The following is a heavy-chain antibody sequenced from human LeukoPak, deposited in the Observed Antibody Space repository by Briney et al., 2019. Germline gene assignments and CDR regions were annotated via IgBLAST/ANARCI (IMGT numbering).Heavy chain of an antibody. CDR1: GFTFSSYA. V-gene: IGHV3-30-3*01. CDR2: ISYDGSNK. J-gene: IGHJ6*03. CDR3: ARSHAHYYYYMDV. Sequence: GGSLRLSCAASGFTFSSYAMHWVRQAPGKGLEWVAVISYDGSNKYYADSVKGRFTISRDNSKNTLYLQMNSLRAEDTAVYYCARSHAHYYYYMDVWGKGTTVTVSS.